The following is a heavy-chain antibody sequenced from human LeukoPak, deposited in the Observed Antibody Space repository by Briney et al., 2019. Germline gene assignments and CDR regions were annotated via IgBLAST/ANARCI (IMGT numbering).Heavy chain of an antibody. CDR3: AKVWAYSSGWYSDY. CDR1: GFTFDDYA. Sequence: GGSLRLSCAASGFTFDDYAMHWVRQAPGKGLEWVSGISWNSGSIGCADSVKGRFTISRDNAKSSLYLQMNSLRAEDTAVYYCAKVWAYSSGWYSDYWGQGTLVTVSS. D-gene: IGHD6-19*01. J-gene: IGHJ4*02. V-gene: IGHV3-9*01. CDR2: ISWNSGSI.